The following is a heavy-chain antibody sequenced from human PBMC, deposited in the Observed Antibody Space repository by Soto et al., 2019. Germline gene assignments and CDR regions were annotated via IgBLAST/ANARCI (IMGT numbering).Heavy chain of an antibody. CDR2: IIPIFGTA. CDR1: GGTFSSYA. V-gene: IGHV1-69*06. D-gene: IGHD3-22*01. J-gene: IGHJ4*02. CDR3: ASLYYYDSSGYYYAPFDY. Sequence: GASVKVSCKASGGTFSSYAISWLRQAPGQGLEWMGGIIPIFGTANYAQKFQGRVTITADKSTSTAYMELSSLRSEDTAVYYCASLYYYDSSGYYYAPFDYWGQGTLVTVS.